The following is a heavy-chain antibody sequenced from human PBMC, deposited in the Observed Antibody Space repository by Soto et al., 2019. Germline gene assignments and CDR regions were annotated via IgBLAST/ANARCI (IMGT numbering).Heavy chain of an antibody. V-gene: IGHV3-13*01. J-gene: IGHJ6*02. Sequence: GGSLRLSCAASGFTFSSYDMHWVRQATGKGLEWVSAIGTAGDTYYPGSVKGRFTISRENAKNSLYLQMNSLRAEDTAVYYCARGGRYCSGGSCYYYGMDVWGQGTTVTVSS. CDR3: ARGGRYCSGGSCYYYGMDV. D-gene: IGHD2-15*01. CDR2: IGTAGDT. CDR1: GFTFSSYD.